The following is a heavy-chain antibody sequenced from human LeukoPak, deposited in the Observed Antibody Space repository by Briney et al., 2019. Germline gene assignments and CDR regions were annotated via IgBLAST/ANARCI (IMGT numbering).Heavy chain of an antibody. CDR1: GFTFSSYA. CDR2: ISYDGSNK. D-gene: IGHD3-22*01. V-gene: IGHV3-30*01. CDR3: AREGNYYDSSGYYYFLFPFDY. J-gene: IGHJ4*02. Sequence: GGSLRLSCAASGFTFSSYAMHWVRQAPGKGLEWVAVISYDGSNKYYADSVKGRFTISRDNSKNTLYLQMNSLRAEDTAVYYCAREGNYYDSSGYYYFLFPFDYWGQGTLVTVSS.